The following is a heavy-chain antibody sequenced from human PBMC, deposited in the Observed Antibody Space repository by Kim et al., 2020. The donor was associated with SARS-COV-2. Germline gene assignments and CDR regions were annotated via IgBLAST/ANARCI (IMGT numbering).Heavy chain of an antibody. CDR1: GFIFTNSA. D-gene: IGHD6-6*01. J-gene: IGHJ1*01. CDR3: AASGGTLGHFQH. V-gene: IGHV1-58*01. CDR2: IVVGSGHT. Sequence: SVKVSCKTYGFIFTNSAVQWVRQARGQGLEWIGWIVVGSGHTNYAQKFQERVTITRDMSTTTAYMEVSSLRSEDTAVYYCAASGGTLGHFQHWGQGTLVTVSS.